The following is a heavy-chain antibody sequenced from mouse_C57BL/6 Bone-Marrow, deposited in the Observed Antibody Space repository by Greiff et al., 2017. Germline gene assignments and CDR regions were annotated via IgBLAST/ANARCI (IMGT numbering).Heavy chain of an antibody. Sequence: VQLQQSGAELVRPGASVKLSCKASGYTFTDYYINWVKQRPGQGLEWIARIYPGSGNTYYNEKFKGKATLTAEKSSSTAYMQLSSLTSEDSAVYFCARGGDGSSPFAYWGQGTLVTVSA. J-gene: IGHJ3*01. CDR1: GYTFTDYY. D-gene: IGHD1-1*01. V-gene: IGHV1-76*01. CDR2: IYPGSGNT. CDR3: ARGGDGSSPFAY.